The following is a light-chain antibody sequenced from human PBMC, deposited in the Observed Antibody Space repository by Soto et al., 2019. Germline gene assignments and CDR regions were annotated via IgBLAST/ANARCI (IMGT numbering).Light chain of an antibody. Sequence: QSALTQPPSASGSPGQSVTISCTGTSSDIGAYIYVSWYQQHPGKAPKLFIYDVSKRPSGVPDRFSGSKSGNTASLTISGLQAEDEADYYCCSYAGTYTLWVFGGGTKLTVL. J-gene: IGLJ3*02. CDR2: DVS. CDR1: SSDIGAYIY. V-gene: IGLV2-11*01. CDR3: CSYAGTYTLWV.